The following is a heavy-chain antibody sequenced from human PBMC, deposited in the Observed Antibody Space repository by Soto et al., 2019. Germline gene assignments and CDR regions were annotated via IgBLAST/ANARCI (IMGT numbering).Heavy chain of an antibody. CDR2: ISAYNGNT. D-gene: IGHD3-3*01. V-gene: IGHV1-18*01. Sequence: ASVKVSCKASGYTFTSYGISWVRQTPGQGLEWMGWISAYNGNTNYAQKLQGRVTMTTDTSTSTAYMELRSLRSDDTAVYYCAREGIFGVVIYYYYGMDVWGQGTTVTV. J-gene: IGHJ6*01. CDR1: GYTFTSYG. CDR3: AREGIFGVVIYYYYGMDV.